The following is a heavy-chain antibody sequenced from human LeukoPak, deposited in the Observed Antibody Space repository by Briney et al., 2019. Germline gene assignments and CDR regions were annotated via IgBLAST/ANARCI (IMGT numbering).Heavy chain of an antibody. CDR1: GFTFSSYA. J-gene: IGHJ4*02. CDR3: VKDPGVVILPWGH. CDR2: LSRSGDNT. D-gene: IGHD4-23*01. Sequence: GGSLRLSCAASGFTFSSYAMSWVRQAPGKGLEWVSALSRSGDNTYYADSVEGRFTISRDNSRSTLYLQMNSLRVEDTAVYYCVKDPGVVILPWGHWGQGTLVTVSS. V-gene: IGHV3-23*01.